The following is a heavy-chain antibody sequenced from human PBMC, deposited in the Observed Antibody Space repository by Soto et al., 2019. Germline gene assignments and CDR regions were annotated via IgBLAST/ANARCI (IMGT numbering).Heavy chain of an antibody. Sequence: GESLRLSCAASGFTFSIYGMNWVRQAPGKGLEWVSFISSSGSTIYYADSVKGRFTISRDNAKNSLYLQMNSLRDEDTAVYYCTRDSSFDIWGQGTMVTVSS. CDR2: ISSSGSTI. CDR3: TRDSSFDI. J-gene: IGHJ3*02. CDR1: GFTFSIYG. V-gene: IGHV3-48*02.